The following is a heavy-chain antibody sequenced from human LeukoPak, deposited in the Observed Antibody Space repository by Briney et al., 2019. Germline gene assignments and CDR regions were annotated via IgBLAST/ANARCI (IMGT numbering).Heavy chain of an antibody. V-gene: IGHV1-69*13. CDR3: ARDKEEVVVVPAAINWFDP. J-gene: IGHJ5*02. CDR1: GGTFSSYA. CDR2: IIPIFGTA. D-gene: IGHD2-2*01. Sequence: SVKVSCKASGGTFSSYAISWVRQAPGQGLEWMGGIIPIFGTANYAQKFQGRVTITADESTSTAYMELSSLRSDDTAVYYCARDKEEVVVVPAAINWFDPWGQGTLVTVSS.